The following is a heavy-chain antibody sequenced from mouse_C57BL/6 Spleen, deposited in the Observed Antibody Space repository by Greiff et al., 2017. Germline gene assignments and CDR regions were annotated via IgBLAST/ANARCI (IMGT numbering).Heavy chain of an antibody. V-gene: IGHV1-15*01. J-gene: IGHJ3*01. CDR2: IDPETGGT. CDR3: TREGGDYDPFAY. D-gene: IGHD2-4*01. CDR1: GYTFTDYE. Sequence: QVQLQQSGAELVRPGASVTLSCKASGYTFTDYEMHWVKQTPVHGLEWIGAIDPETGGTAYNQKFKGKAILTADKSPSTAYMELRSLTSEDSAVYYCTREGGDYDPFAYWGQGTLVTVSA.